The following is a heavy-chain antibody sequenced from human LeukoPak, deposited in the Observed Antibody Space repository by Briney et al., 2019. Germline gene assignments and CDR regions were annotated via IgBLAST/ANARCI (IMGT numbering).Heavy chain of an antibody. V-gene: IGHV3-7*01. Sequence: TGGSLRLSCAASGFTFGTYWMSWVRQAPGKGLEWVANIKQDGSEKYYVDSVKGRFTISRDNAKNSLYLQMSSLRAEDTAVHYCARDKVVGATHFDYWGQGTLVTVSS. CDR1: GFTFGTYW. J-gene: IGHJ4*02. CDR3: ARDKVVGATHFDY. D-gene: IGHD1-26*01. CDR2: IKQDGSEK.